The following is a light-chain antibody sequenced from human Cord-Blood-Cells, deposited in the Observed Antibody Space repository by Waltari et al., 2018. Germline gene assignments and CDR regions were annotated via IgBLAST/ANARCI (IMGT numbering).Light chain of an antibody. CDR3: QQYNNWPTRNT. V-gene: IGKV3-15*01. Sequence: EIVMTQSPATLSVSPGERATLSCTASQSVSSNLAWYQQQPGQAPRLLIYGASTRATGIPARFSGSGSGTEFTLTISSLQSEDFAVYYCQQYNNWPTRNTFGGGTKVEI. J-gene: IGKJ4*01. CDR1: QSVSSN. CDR2: GAS.